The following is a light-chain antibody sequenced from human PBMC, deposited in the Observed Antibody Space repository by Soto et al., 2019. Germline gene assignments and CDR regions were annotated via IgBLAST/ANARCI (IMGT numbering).Light chain of an antibody. CDR3: SSHAVNYNFV. CDR1: SSDIGDSNR. J-gene: IGLJ2*01. V-gene: IGLV2-8*01. CDR2: EVT. Sequence: QSALTQPPSASGSPGQSVTISCTGTSSDIGDSNRVSWYQQHPGKAPELMIYEVTKRPLGVPDRFSGSKSGDTASLTVSGLQAEDEADYYCSSHAVNYNFVFGGGTKVT.